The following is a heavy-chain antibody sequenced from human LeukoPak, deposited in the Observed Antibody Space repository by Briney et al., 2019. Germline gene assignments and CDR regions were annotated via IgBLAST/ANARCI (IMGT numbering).Heavy chain of an antibody. V-gene: IGHV1-2*02. Sequence: EASVKVSCKASGYTFTGYYMHWVRQAPGQGLEWMGWINPNSGGTNYAQKFQGRVTMTRDTSISTAYMELNRLRSDDTAVYYCARDRDYGSGIFDYWGREPWSPSPQ. CDR1: GYTFTGYY. J-gene: IGHJ4*02. D-gene: IGHD3-10*01. CDR2: INPNSGGT. CDR3: ARDRDYGSGIFDY.